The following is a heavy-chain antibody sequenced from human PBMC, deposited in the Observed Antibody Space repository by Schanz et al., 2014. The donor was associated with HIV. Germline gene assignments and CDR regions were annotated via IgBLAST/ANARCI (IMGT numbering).Heavy chain of an antibody. Sequence: VQLVESGGGLVQPGRFLRLSCAASGFTFDDYAMTWVRQAPGKGLEWVSAIDGVGDNTYYADSVKGRFTISRDNSKNTVYLRMSGLRAEDTAVYYCARDGGEVWGQGTTVTVSS. D-gene: IGHD3-16*01. J-gene: IGHJ6*02. CDR1: GFTFDDYA. V-gene: IGHV3-23*04. CDR3: ARDGGEV. CDR2: IDGVGDNT.